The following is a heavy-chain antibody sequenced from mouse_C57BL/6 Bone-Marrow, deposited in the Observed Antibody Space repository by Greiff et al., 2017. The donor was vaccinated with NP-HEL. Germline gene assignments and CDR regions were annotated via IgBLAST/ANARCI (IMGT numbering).Heavy chain of an antibody. CDR2: IDPETGGT. CDR1: GYTFTDYE. CDR3: TRGWFGY. V-gene: IGHV1-15*01. Sequence: VKVVESGAELVRPGASVTLSCKASGYTFTDYEMHWVKQTPVHGLEWIGAIDPETGGTAYNQKFKGKAILTADKSSSTAYMELRSLTSEDAAVYYCTRGWFGYWGQGTLVTVSA. J-gene: IGHJ3*01.